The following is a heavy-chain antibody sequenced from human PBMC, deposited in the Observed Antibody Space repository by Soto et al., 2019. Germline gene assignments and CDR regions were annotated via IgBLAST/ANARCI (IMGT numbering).Heavy chain of an antibody. D-gene: IGHD3-10*01. CDR2: IYHSGST. J-gene: IGHJ4*02. Sequence: QVQLQESGPGLVKPSGTLSLTCAVSGGSISSSNWWSWVRQPPGKGLEWIGEIYHSGSTNYNPSLNSRVTISVDKSKNQFSLKLSSVTAADTAVYYCARDGGVSYGSGSYAYWGQGTLVTVSS. CDR3: ARDGGVSYGSGSYAY. V-gene: IGHV4-4*02. CDR1: GGSISSSNW.